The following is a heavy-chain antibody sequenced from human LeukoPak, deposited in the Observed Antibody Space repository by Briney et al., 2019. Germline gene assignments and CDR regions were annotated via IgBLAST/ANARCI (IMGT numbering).Heavy chain of an antibody. Sequence: SVKVSCKTSGDTFTTYAIIWVRQAPGQGLEWMGGIIPRFGTPNYAQRLQGRVTITADKSTKTAYMELSSLRSEDTAVYHCARAGIPGYCTNVTCSNWLDPWGQGTLVTVSS. CDR3: ARAGIPGYCTNVTCSNWLDP. D-gene: IGHD2-8*01. CDR2: IIPRFGTP. V-gene: IGHV1-69*06. CDR1: GDTFTTYA. J-gene: IGHJ5*02.